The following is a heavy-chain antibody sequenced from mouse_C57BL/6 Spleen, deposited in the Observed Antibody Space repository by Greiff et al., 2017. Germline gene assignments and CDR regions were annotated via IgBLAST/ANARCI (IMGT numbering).Heavy chain of an antibody. V-gene: IGHV5-17*01. CDR3: ASRVEGYYDYAMDY. CDR1: GFTFSDYG. Sequence: VQLKESGGGLVKPGGSLTLSCAASGFTFSDYGMHWVRQAPEKGLEWVAYISSGSSTIYYADTLKGGYTISRDNAKNTRFLQMPSLRSEDTAMYYCASRVEGYYDYAMDYWGQGTSGTVSS. J-gene: IGHJ4*01. D-gene: IGHD1-1*01. CDR2: ISSGSSTI.